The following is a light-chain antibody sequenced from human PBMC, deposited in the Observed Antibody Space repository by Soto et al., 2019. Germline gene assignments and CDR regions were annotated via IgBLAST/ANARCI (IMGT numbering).Light chain of an antibody. Sequence: QSALTQPPSASGSPGQSVTISCTGTSSDIGGYNYVSWYQRLPGKAPQFIIYEVSKRPSGVPDRFSGSKSGNTASLTVSGLQAEDEADYYCTSYAGSNNLIFGGGTKLTVL. CDR3: TSYAGSNNLI. J-gene: IGLJ2*01. CDR2: EVS. V-gene: IGLV2-8*01. CDR1: SSDIGGYNY.